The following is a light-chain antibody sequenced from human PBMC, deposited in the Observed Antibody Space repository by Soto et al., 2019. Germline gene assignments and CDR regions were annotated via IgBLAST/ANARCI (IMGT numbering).Light chain of an antibody. CDR3: QQANSFPIT. J-gene: IGKJ5*01. Sequence: DIQMTQSPSSVSASVGDRVTITCRASQFISNWVAWYQQKPGKAPELLISDASNLQSGVPSRFSGSESGTEFTLTINGLQPEDFATYYCQQANSFPITFGQGTRLEIK. CDR2: DAS. CDR1: QFISNW. V-gene: IGKV1-12*01.